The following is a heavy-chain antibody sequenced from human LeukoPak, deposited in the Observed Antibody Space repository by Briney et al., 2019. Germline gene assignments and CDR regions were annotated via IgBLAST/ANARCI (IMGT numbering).Heavy chain of an antibody. CDR2: ISSSSSTI. Sequence: QPGGSLRLSCAASGFTFSSYSMNWVRQAPGKGLEWVSYISSSSSTIYYADSVRGRFTISRDNAKNSLYLQMNSLRDEDTAVYYCARDCSGGSCYWFDPWGQGTLVTVSS. J-gene: IGHJ5*02. V-gene: IGHV3-48*02. D-gene: IGHD2-15*01. CDR1: GFTFSSYS. CDR3: ARDCSGGSCYWFDP.